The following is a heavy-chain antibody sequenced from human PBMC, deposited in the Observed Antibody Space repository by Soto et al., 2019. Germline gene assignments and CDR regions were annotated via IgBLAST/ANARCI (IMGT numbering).Heavy chain of an antibody. CDR2: ISYDGSNK. V-gene: IGHV3-30-3*01. CDR1: GFTFSSYA. D-gene: IGHD1-20*01. J-gene: IGHJ3*02. Sequence: GGSLRLSCAASGFTFSSYAMHWVRQAPGKGLEWVAVISYDGSNKYYADSVKGRFTISRDNSKNTLYLQMNSLRAEDTAVYYCARVKTRSITGTTWDVGAFDIWGQGTMVTVSS. CDR3: ARVKTRSITGTTWDVGAFDI.